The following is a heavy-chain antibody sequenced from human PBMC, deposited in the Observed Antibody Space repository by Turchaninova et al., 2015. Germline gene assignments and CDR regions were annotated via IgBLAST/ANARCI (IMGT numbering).Heavy chain of an antibody. J-gene: IGHJ4*02. CDR3: ARLGSSGYFDFDL. D-gene: IGHD3-22*01. CDR1: AYNFTKHW. V-gene: IGHV5-51*01. Sequence: EVQLVQSGAELKKPGESLKISCQASAYNFTKHWIGWVRQMPGKGLDWMGVIYPDDSDKIYSPSFPGQVNISSDNSINTVYLKWNSLRASDTAIYFCARLGSSGYFDFDLWGQGALVTVSS. CDR2: IYPDDSDK.